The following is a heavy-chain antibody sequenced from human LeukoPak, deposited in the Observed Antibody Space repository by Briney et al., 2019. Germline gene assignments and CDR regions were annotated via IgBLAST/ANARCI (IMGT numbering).Heavy chain of an antibody. Sequence: GGSLRLSCAASGFTFSSYSMNWVRQAPGKGLEWVSSISSSSSYIYYADSVKGRFTISRDNAKNSLYLQMNSLRAEDTAVYYCARDRVVAAAYENFDYWGQGTLVTVSS. J-gene: IGHJ4*02. CDR3: ARDRVVAAAYENFDY. CDR2: ISSSSSYI. V-gene: IGHV3-21*01. D-gene: IGHD2-15*01. CDR1: GFTFSSYS.